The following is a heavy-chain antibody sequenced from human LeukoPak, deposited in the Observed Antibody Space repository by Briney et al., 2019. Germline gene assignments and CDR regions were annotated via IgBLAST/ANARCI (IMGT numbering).Heavy chain of an antibody. V-gene: IGHV3-30*18. CDR3: AKGYYDSRRWGYYFDY. J-gene: IGHJ4*02. D-gene: IGHD3-22*01. Sequence: GRSLRLSCAASGFTFSSYGMHWVRQAPGKGLEWVAVISYDGSNKYYADSVKGRFTISRDNSKNTLYLQMNSLRAEDTAVYYCAKGYYDSRRWGYYFDYWGQGTLVTVSS. CDR1: GFTFSSYG. CDR2: ISYDGSNK.